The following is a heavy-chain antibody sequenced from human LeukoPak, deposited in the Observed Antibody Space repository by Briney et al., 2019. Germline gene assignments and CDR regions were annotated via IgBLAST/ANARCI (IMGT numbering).Heavy chain of an antibody. CDR1: GFTFSSYA. Sequence: GGSLRLSCAASGFTFSSYAMSWVRQAPGKGLELVSAISGGGGSTYYADSVKGRFTISKDNYKKTLYLQMNSLRAEDTAVYYCAKGVYCSSTSCPYCYYGMDVWGQGTTVTVSS. D-gene: IGHD2-2*01. J-gene: IGHJ6*02. CDR3: AKGVYCSSTSCPYCYYGMDV. CDR2: ISGGGGST. V-gene: IGHV3-23*01.